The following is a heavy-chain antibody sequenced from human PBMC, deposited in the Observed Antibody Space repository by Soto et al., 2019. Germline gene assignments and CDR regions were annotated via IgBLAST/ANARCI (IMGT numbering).Heavy chain of an antibody. CDR3: AKLRYFDWSSYNWFEY. J-gene: IGHJ5*01. Sequence: PGGSLRLSCAAYGFTFSSYAMHWVRQAPGKGLEWVSGISGSGATTSYADSVKGRFTVSRDNSKNTLYLQMNSLRVEDTAVYYCAKLRYFDWSSYNWFEYWGQGTPVTVSS. CDR1: GFTFSSYA. D-gene: IGHD3-9*01. CDR2: ISGSGATT. V-gene: IGHV3-23*01.